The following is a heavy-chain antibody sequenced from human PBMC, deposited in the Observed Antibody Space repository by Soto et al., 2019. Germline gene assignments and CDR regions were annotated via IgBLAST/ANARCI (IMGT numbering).Heavy chain of an antibody. D-gene: IGHD1-7*01. CDR2: ITGSRGTT. CDR1: GFMLTTYS. J-gene: IGHJ3*02. Sequence: GSLRLSCAASGFMLTTYSMSWVRLAPGKGLEWVSHITGSRGTTYYADSVKGRFTISRDTSRNMVYLQMTSLRAEDTALYYCAKCIQLYWNYDAFHIWGQGTLVTVSS. V-gene: IGHV3-23*01. CDR3: AKCIQLYWNYDAFHI.